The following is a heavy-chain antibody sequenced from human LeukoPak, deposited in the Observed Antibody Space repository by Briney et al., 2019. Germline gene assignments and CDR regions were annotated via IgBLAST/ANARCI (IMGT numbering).Heavy chain of an antibody. CDR2: INPSGGST. J-gene: IGHJ6*02. CDR3: AREDTVTYYYYYYGMDV. CDR1: GYTFTSYY. D-gene: IGHD4-17*01. Sequence: GASVKVSCKASGYTFTSYYMHWVRQAPGQGLEWMGIINPSGGSTSYAQKFQGRVTMTRDTSTSTVYMELSRLRSDDTAVYYCAREDTVTYYYYYYGMDVWGQGTTVTVSS. V-gene: IGHV1-46*01.